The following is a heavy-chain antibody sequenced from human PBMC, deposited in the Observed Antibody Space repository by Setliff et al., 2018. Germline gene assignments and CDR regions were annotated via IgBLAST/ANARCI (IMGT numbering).Heavy chain of an antibody. CDR2: INPSGGST. CDR3: ARGTVDYDY. CDR1: GGSFSSYA. Sequence: ASVKVSCKASGGSFSSYAISWVRQAPGQGLEWMGIINPSGGSTSYAQKFQGRVTITRDTSASTAYMELSSLRSEDTAVYYCARGTVDYDYWGQGTLVTVSS. J-gene: IGHJ4*02. V-gene: IGHV1-46*01. D-gene: IGHD4-17*01.